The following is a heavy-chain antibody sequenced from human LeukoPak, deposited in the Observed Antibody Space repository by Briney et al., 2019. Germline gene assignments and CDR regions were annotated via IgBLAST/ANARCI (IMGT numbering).Heavy chain of an antibody. Sequence: SLSLSCAASGFIVSNNYMNWVRQAPGKGLEWISVFYSGGNTFYADAVKGRFTISRDISKNTLYLQMTSLRAEDTAVYYCARDGRVATSWAFYIWGHGKTVTVSS. J-gene: IGHJ3*02. CDR3: ARDGRVATSWAFYI. V-gene: IGHV3-53*05. CDR1: GFIVSNNY. CDR2: FYSGGNT. D-gene: IGHD5-12*01.